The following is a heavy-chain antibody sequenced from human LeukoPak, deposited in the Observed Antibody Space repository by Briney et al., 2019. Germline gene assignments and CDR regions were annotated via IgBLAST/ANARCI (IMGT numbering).Heavy chain of an antibody. J-gene: IGHJ4*02. Sequence: SVKVSCKASGGTFSSYAISWVRQAPGQGLEWMGGIIPIFGTANYAQKFQGRVTITADKSTSTAYMELSSLRSEDTAVYYCARDRDYYGSGSYSLPGGSFAYWGQGTLVTVSS. CDR3: ARDRDYYGSGSYSLPGGSFAY. D-gene: IGHD3-10*01. V-gene: IGHV1-69*06. CDR2: IIPIFGTA. CDR1: GGTFSSYA.